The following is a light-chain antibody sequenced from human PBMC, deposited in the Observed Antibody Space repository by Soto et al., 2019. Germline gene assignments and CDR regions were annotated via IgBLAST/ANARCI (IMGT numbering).Light chain of an antibody. CDR2: GAS. CDR1: QSVSSSY. CDR3: QQYGSSPLVT. Sequence: EIVLTQSPGTLSLSPGERATLSCRASQSVSSSYLAWYQQKPGQAPRLLIYGASSRATGIPDRFSGSGSGTDFTLTTSRLQPADFAAYYCQQYGSSPLVTFGPGTKVDIK. J-gene: IGKJ3*01. V-gene: IGKV3-20*01.